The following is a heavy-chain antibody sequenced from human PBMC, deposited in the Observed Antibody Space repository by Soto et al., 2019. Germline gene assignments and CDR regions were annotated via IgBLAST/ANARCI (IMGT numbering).Heavy chain of an antibody. CDR1: GFTFSNAW. CDR3: TTDDPINKN. V-gene: IGHV3-15*01. J-gene: IGHJ4*02. Sequence: GGSLRLSCAASGFTFSNAWMSRVRQAPGQGLEWVGRIKSKTGGGTTDYAAPVKGRFTISRDDSKNTLFLQMNSLKTEDTAVYYCTTDDPINKNWGQGTLVTVSS. CDR2: IKSKTGGGTT.